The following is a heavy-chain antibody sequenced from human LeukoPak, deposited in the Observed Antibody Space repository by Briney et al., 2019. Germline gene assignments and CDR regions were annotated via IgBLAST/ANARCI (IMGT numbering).Heavy chain of an antibody. V-gene: IGHV4-59*11. J-gene: IGHJ3*02. CDR1: DDSFSSHY. Sequence: SETLSLTCAVSDDSFSSHYWTWIRQPPGKGLEWIGYISYIGSTNYNPSLKSRVTNSIDTSKHQFSLKLTSVTAADTTVYYCARDLVTVTKGFDIWGQGTVVSVSS. D-gene: IGHD4-17*01. CDR3: ARDLVTVTKGFDI. CDR2: ISYIGST.